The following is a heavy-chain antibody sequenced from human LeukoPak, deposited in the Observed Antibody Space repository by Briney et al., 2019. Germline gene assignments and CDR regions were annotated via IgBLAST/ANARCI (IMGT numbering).Heavy chain of an antibody. CDR1: GFTVSSNY. Sequence: PGGSLRLSCAASGFTVSSNYMSWVRQAPGKGLEWVSVIYSGGSTYYADSVKGRFTISRDNSKNTLYLQMNSLRAEDTAVYYCASYYDSSGYYYNYWGQGTLVTVSS. CDR2: IYSGGST. CDR3: ASYYDSSGYYYNY. J-gene: IGHJ4*02. D-gene: IGHD3-22*01. V-gene: IGHV3-66*01.